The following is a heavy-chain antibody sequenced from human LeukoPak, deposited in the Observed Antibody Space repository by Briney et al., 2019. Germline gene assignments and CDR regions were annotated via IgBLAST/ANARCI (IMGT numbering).Heavy chain of an antibody. CDR3: ARVAVSAREYFDY. V-gene: IGHV4-59*01. Sequence: SETLSLTCTVSGGSISSYYWSWIRQPPGKGLEWIGYIYYSGSTNYNPSLKSRVTISVDTSKNQFSLKLSSVTAADTAVYYCARVAVSAREYFDYWGQGTLVTVSS. CDR1: GGSISSYY. J-gene: IGHJ4*02. D-gene: IGHD2-21*02. CDR2: IYYSGST.